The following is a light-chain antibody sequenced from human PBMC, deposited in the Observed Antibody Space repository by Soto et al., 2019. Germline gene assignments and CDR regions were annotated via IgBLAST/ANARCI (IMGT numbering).Light chain of an antibody. CDR2: GAS. V-gene: IGKV3-15*01. J-gene: IGKJ5*01. Sequence: EVVLTQSPVTLSMSPGDSATLSCRASQSVSDNFAWYHQKPGQAPRLLIYGASTRATGIPARFSGSGSWTEFTLTISSLQSEDFAVYYCQQYNDWPITFGQGTRLEIK. CDR3: QQYNDWPIT. CDR1: QSVSDN.